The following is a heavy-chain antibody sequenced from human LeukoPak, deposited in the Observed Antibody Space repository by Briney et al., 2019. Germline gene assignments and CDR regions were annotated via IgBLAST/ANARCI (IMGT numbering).Heavy chain of an antibody. D-gene: IGHD3-9*01. CDR2: IYYSGST. J-gene: IGHJ5*02. Sequence: SETLSLTCTVSGGSISSSSYYWGGIRQPPGKGREWIGSIYYSGSTYYNPSLKGRVTISVDTSKNQFSLKLSSVTAADTAVYYCAAPSDSYDILTGYYSWGQGTLVTVSS. CDR1: GGSISSSSYY. V-gene: IGHV4-39*01. CDR3: AAPSDSYDILTGYYS.